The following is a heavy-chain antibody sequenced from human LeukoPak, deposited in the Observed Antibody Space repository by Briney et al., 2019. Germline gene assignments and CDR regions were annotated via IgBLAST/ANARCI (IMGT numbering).Heavy chain of an antibody. V-gene: IGHV3-23*01. CDR2: ISGFGEST. CDR1: GFTFISRA. J-gene: IGHJ4*02. D-gene: IGHD3-10*01. CDR3: ATGGHASSIDY. Sequence: PGGSLRLSCAASGFTFISRAITWARQAPGKGLEWVSTISGFGESTFYADSVKGRFTISRDKSRNTVHLQVDSLRAEDTAVYYCATGGHASSIDYWGQGTLVTVSS.